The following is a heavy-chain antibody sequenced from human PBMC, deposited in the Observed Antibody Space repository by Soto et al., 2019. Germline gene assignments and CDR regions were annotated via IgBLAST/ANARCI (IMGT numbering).Heavy chain of an antibody. Sequence: PGGSLRLSCAASGFTFSSYGMHWVRQAPGKGLEWVAIISYGGSNTYYADSVKGRFTISRDNSKNTLYLQMNSLRAEDTSVYYCAKEGGLSGSYYISSSYYFDYWGQGTLVTVSS. V-gene: IGHV3-30*18. CDR2: ISYGGSNT. J-gene: IGHJ4*02. CDR1: GFTFSSYG. CDR3: AKEGGLSGSYYISSSYYFDY. D-gene: IGHD1-26*01.